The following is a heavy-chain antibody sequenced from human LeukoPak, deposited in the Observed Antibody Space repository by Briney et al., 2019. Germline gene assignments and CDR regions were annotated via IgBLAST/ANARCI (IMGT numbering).Heavy chain of an antibody. V-gene: IGHV6-1*01. CDR3: ARDPVGGSTIFDY. J-gene: IGHJ4*02. CDR1: GDSVPSNSAA. D-gene: IGHD1-26*01. CDR2: TYYRSKWYY. Sequence: SQTLSLTCAISGDSVPSNSAAWNWIRQSPSRGLEWLGRTYYRSKWYYDYAVAVKSRISINPDTSKNQFSLQLSSVTPEDTAVYYCARDPVGGSTIFDYWGQGTLVTVSS.